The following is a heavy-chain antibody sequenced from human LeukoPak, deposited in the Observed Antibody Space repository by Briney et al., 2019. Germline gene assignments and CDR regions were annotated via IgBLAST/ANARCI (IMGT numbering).Heavy chain of an antibody. V-gene: IGHV1-69*13. CDR3: ARGVVDYYDSSGYYYFDY. J-gene: IGHJ4*02. CDR1: GCTFSSYA. D-gene: IGHD3-22*01. CDR2: IITIFGTA. Sequence: SVKVSCKASGCTFSSYAISWVRQAPGQGLEWMGGIITIFGTANYAQKFQGRVTITADESTSTAYMELSSLRSEDTAVYYCARGVVDYYDSSGYYYFDYWGQGTLVTVSS.